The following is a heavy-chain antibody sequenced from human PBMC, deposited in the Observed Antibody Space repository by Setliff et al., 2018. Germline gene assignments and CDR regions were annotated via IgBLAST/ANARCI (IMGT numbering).Heavy chain of an antibody. CDR1: GYTFTDYY. J-gene: IGHJ6*02. D-gene: IGHD1-26*01. CDR2: VDPEDGET. Sequence: ASVKVSCKASGYTFTDYYIHWVQQAPGKGLEWMGRVDPEDGETIYAEKFQGRVTITADTSTDTAYMELSSLRSEDTAVYYCARDHKWELPGYKSGMDVWGQGTTVTVSS. CDR3: ARDHKWELPGYKSGMDV. V-gene: IGHV1-69-2*01.